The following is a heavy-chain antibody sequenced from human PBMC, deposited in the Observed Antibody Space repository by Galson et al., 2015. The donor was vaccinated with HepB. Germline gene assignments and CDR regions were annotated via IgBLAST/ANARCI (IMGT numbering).Heavy chain of an antibody. D-gene: IGHD6-19*01. CDR2: ISSSSSYI. Sequence: SLRLSCAASGFTFSSYSMNWVRQAPGKGLEWVSSISSSSSYIYYADSVKGRFTISRDNAKNSLYLQMNSLRAEDTAVYYCARDQKQWYPMDVWGKGTTVTVSS. CDR3: ARDQKQWYPMDV. J-gene: IGHJ6*03. V-gene: IGHV3-21*01. CDR1: GFTFSSYS.